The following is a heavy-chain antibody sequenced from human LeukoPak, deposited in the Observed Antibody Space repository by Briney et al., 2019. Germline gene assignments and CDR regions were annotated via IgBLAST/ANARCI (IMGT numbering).Heavy chain of an antibody. CDR3: AGLYYYDSSSYPDAFDI. Sequence: SETLSLTCAVYGGSFSGYYWSWIRQPPGKGLEWIGEINHSGSTNYNPSLKSRVTISVDTSKNQFSLKLSSVTAADTAVYYCAGLYYYDSSSYPDAFDIWGQGTMVTVSS. J-gene: IGHJ3*02. V-gene: IGHV4-34*01. CDR2: INHSGST. CDR1: GGSFSGYY. D-gene: IGHD3-22*01.